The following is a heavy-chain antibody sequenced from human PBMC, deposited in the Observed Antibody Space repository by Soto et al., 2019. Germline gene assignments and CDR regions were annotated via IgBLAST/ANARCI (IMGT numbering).Heavy chain of an antibody. CDR3: ARGSVSFDA. V-gene: IGHV1-3*01. CDR2: INAGDGNT. J-gene: IGHJ4*02. D-gene: IGHD3-10*01. CDR1: GYIFTNYA. Sequence: QVRLVQSGAEVKKPGASVHVSCKASGYIFTNYAIHWVRQAPGQRLEWMGRINAGDGNTRYSQNFQDRVTITRDTSASTAYMQLSSLTSEDSTLYFCARGSVSFDAWGQGTLVTVSS.